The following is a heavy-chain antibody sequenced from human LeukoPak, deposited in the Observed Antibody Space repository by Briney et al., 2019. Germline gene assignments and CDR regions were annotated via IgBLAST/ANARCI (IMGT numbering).Heavy chain of an antibody. CDR2: IRSKAYGGTT. Sequence: GGSLRLSCTASGFTFGDYAMSWVRQAPGKGLEWVGFIRSKAYGGTTEYAASVKGRFTISRDDSKSIAYLQMNSLKTEDTAVYYCTRVQWLVWGPFDYWGQGTLFTVSS. V-gene: IGHV3-49*04. CDR3: TRVQWLVWGPFDY. D-gene: IGHD6-19*01. J-gene: IGHJ4*02. CDR1: GFTFGDYA.